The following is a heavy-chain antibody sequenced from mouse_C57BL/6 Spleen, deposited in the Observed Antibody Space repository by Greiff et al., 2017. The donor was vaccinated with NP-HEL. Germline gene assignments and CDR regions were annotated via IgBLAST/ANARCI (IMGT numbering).Heavy chain of an antibody. Sequence: VQLQQSGAELARPGASVKLSCKASGYTFTSYGISWVKQRTGQGLEWIGEIYPRSGNTYYNEKFKGKATLTADKSSSTAYMELRSLTSEDSAVYFCARESYYGSSYGYFDYWGQGTTLTVSS. V-gene: IGHV1-81*01. J-gene: IGHJ2*01. CDR2: IYPRSGNT. CDR3: ARESYYGSSYGYFDY. CDR1: GYTFTSYG. D-gene: IGHD1-1*01.